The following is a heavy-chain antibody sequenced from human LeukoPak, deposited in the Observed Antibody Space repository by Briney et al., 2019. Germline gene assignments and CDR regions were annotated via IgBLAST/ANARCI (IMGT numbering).Heavy chain of an antibody. Sequence: PSETLSLTCTVSGGSISSSNDYWGWIRQPPGNGLEWIGTIYYSGHTYYNPPLKGPITIFVDTSQNQFSLKLSSVPAADTAVYYCARHRRDHDFWRGSNPPDYYYYMDVWGKGTSVTVSS. V-gene: IGHV4-39*01. J-gene: IGHJ6*03. CDR1: GGSISSSNDY. D-gene: IGHD3-3*01. CDR2: IYYSGHT. CDR3: ARHRRDHDFWRGSNPPDYYYYMDV.